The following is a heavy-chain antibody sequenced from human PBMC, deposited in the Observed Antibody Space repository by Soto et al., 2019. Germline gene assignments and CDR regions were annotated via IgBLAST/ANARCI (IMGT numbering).Heavy chain of an antibody. J-gene: IGHJ6*02. CDR2: INDRGSNT. V-gene: IGHV3-23*01. Sequence: PGGSLRLSCTASGFAFMTYGMNWVRQAPRKGLEWVGNINDRGSNTVYADSVKGRFTISRDNSRNTLTLQMNTLRADDTAIYYCAKAAASAGSQGYYAMDVWGQGTKVTVSS. CDR3: AKAAASAGSQGYYAMDV. D-gene: IGHD6-13*01. CDR1: GFAFMTYG.